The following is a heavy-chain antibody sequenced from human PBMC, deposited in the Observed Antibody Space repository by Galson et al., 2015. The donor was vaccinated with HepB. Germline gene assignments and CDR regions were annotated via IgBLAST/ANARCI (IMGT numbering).Heavy chain of an antibody. CDR1: GFTVNSHY. CDR2: IYSGGTT. CDR3: ARGEGSGSYYTTYFDY. V-gene: IGHV3-66*01. J-gene: IGHJ4*02. D-gene: IGHD3-10*01. Sequence: SLRLSCAASGFTVNSHYMNWVRQAPGKGLEWVSVIYSGGTTFYADSVKGRFTISTDNSKNTLFLQMNSLRAADTAVYYCARGEGSGSYYTTYFDYWGQGTLSPSPQ.